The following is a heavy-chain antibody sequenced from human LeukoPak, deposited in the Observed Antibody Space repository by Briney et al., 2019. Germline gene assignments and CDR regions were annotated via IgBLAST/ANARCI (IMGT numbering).Heavy chain of an antibody. CDR3: ARYGSGSYYLGVDYYYYYYYMDV. D-gene: IGHD3-10*01. Sequence: GGSLRLSCAASGFNFSSYGMSWVRQAPGKGLEWVSYISSSGSTIYYADSVKGRFTISRDNAKNSLYLQMNSLRAEDTAVYYCARYGSGSYYLGVDYYYYYYYMDVWGKGTTVTVSS. CDR1: GFNFSSYG. CDR2: ISSSGSTI. V-gene: IGHV3-48*04. J-gene: IGHJ6*03.